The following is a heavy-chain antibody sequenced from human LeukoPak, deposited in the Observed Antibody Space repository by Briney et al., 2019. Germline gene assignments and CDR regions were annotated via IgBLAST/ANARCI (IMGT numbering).Heavy chain of an antibody. J-gene: IGHJ4*02. D-gene: IGHD6-13*01. CDR3: ARRFIAAAFFDH. CDR1: GFTFSSYG. Sequence: GRSLRLSCAASGFTFSSYGMHWVRQAPGKGLEWVANIKEDGSEKYYVDSVRGRFTLSRDNAKNSLYLQMNSLRAEDTAVYYCARRFIAAAFFDHWGQGTLVAVSS. V-gene: IGHV3-7*01. CDR2: IKEDGSEK.